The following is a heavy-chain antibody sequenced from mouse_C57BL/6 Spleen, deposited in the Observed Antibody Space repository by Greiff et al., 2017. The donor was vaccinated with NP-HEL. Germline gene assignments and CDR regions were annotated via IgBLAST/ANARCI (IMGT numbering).Heavy chain of an antibody. J-gene: IGHJ1*03. V-gene: IGHV5-6*01. Sequence: EVQVVESGGDLVKPGGSLKLSCAASGFTFSSYGMSWVRQTPDKRLEWVATISSGGSYTYYPDSVKGRFTISRDNAKNTLYLQMSSLKSEDTAMYYCASPSYYGSSYVYFDVWGTGTTVTVSS. D-gene: IGHD1-1*01. CDR3: ASPSYYGSSYVYFDV. CDR1: GFTFSSYG. CDR2: ISSGGSYT.